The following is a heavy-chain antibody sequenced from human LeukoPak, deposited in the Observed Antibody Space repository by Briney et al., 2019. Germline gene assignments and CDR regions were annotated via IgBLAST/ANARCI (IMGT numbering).Heavy chain of an antibody. CDR1: GGSISSGGYS. V-gene: IGHV4-30-2*02. J-gene: IGHJ6*02. CDR3: ATQRSLYSSSYYGMDV. D-gene: IGHD6-6*01. Sequence: SETLSLTCAVSGGSISSGGYSWSWIRQPPGKGLEWIGYIYHSGSTNYNPSLKSRVTISVDTSKNQFSLKLSSVTAADTAVYYCATQRSLYSSSYYGMDVWGQGTTVTVSS. CDR2: IYHSGST.